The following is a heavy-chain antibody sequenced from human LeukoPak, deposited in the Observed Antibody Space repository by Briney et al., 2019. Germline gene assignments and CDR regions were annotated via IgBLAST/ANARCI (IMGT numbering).Heavy chain of an antibody. D-gene: IGHD6-6*01. V-gene: IGHV1-18*01. CDR3: ARGNYWQLGQYYFDY. Sequence: GASVKVSCKAAGYTFTSYGISWLRQAAGQGLEWMGWISAYNGNTNYAQKLQGRVTMTTDTSTSTAYMELRSPRSADTAVYYCARGNYWQLGQYYFDYWGQGTLVTVSS. J-gene: IGHJ4*02. CDR1: GYTFTSYG. CDR2: ISAYNGNT.